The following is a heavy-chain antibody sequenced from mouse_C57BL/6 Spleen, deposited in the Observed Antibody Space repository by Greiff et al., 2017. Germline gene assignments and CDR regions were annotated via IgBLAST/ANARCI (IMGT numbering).Heavy chain of an antibody. Sequence: EVMLVESGGGLVQPGGSLRLSCAASRFTFTDYSLSWVRQPPGKALAWLGFLRNNATGYTTEYSASVKGRFTISRDNSQSILYLQMNALRAEYSATYFCARSLPVGYDGGFDCWCQGTTLTGSS. CDR1: RFTFTDYS. CDR2: LRNNATGYTT. J-gene: IGHJ2*01. CDR3: ARSLPVGYDGGFDC. D-gene: IGHD2-2*01. V-gene: IGHV7-3*01.